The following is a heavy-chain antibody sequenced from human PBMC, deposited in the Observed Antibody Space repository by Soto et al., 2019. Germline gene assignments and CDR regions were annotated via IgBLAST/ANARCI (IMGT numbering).Heavy chain of an antibody. CDR3: AKATDAAVVVAAYFDY. Sequence: GGSLRLSCAASGFTFSSYSMNWVRQAPGKGLEWVSSISGSSSYIYYADSVKGRFTISRDNSKNTLYLQMNSLRAEDTAVYYCAKATDAAVVVAAYFDYWGQGTLVTVSS. D-gene: IGHD2-15*01. J-gene: IGHJ4*02. CDR2: ISGSSSYI. V-gene: IGHV3-21*04. CDR1: GFTFSSYS.